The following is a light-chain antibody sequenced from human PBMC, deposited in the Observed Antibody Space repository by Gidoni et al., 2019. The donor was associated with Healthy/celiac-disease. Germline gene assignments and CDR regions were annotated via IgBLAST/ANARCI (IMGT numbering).Light chain of an antibody. J-gene: IGKJ3*01. CDR1: QSVTGSH. CDR3: QQYGSSPFT. CDR2: DAS. Sequence: EIVLSQSPATLSLSPGERATLSCGASQSVTGSHLAWYQQKPGLAPRPLLHDASIRATGIPDRFSGSGSGTDFTLTISRLEPEDFAVYYCQQYGSSPFTFGPGTTVDIK. V-gene: IGKV3D-20*01.